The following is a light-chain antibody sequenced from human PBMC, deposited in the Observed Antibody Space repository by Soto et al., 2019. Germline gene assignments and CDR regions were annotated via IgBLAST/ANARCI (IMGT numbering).Light chain of an antibody. J-gene: IGKJ2*01. Sequence: DIQMTQSPSSLSASVGDRVMITCRASQTISTYLNWYQQKPGTAPKLLIYDASTLQSGVPSRFSGSGSGKDFTLTISNLQPEDFANFYCQQSFSRPIYNFGKGTKVDI. CDR2: DAS. CDR1: QTISTY. V-gene: IGKV1-39*01. CDR3: QQSFSRPIYN.